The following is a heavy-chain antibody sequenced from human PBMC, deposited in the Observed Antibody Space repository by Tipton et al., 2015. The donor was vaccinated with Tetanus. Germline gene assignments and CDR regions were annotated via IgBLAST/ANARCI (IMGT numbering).Heavy chain of an antibody. Sequence: TLSLTCTVSGGSISSSSYYWGWICQPPGKGLEWIGSIYYSGSTYYNPPLKSRVTISVDTSKNQFSLKLSSVTAADTAVYYCARRVLGSGWLEYFQHWGQGTLVTVSS. CDR1: GGSISSSSYY. D-gene: IGHD6-19*01. V-gene: IGHV4-39*01. J-gene: IGHJ1*01. CDR3: ARRVLGSGWLEYFQH. CDR2: IYYSGST.